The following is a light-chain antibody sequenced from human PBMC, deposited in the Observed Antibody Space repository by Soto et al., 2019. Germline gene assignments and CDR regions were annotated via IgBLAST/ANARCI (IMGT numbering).Light chain of an antibody. V-gene: IGLV2-11*01. CDR1: SSDVGASDY. CDR3: SFYAGRLYV. CDR2: DVY. J-gene: IGLJ1*01. Sequence: QSALTQPRSVSGSPGQSVTISCTATSSDVGASDYVSWYQQDPGKVPKLIIYDVYKRPSGVPDRFSGSKSGDAASLTISGLQTEDEADYYCSFYAGRLYVFGSGTKV.